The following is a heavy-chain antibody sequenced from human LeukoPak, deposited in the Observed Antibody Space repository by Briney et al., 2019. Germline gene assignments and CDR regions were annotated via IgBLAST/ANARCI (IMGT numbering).Heavy chain of an antibody. CDR3: ARDKFIAGRQQAFDI. CDR1: GGTFSSYA. V-gene: IGHV1-2*02. CDR2: INPNSGGT. D-gene: IGHD6-6*01. Sequence: ASVKVSCKASGGTFSSYAISWVRQAPGQGLEWMGWINPNSGGTNYAQKFQGRVTMTRDTSISTVYMELSRLRSDDTAVYYCARDKFIAGRQQAFDIWGQGTMVTVSS. J-gene: IGHJ3*02.